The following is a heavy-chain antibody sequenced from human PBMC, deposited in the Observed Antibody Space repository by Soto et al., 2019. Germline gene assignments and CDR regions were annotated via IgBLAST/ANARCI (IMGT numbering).Heavy chain of an antibody. J-gene: IGHJ5*02. CDR3: VRDSARIVVVPRVDGDNWLDP. Sequence: QVQLVESGGGVVKPAGSLRLSCAASGFTFSDYFMSWIRQAPGKGLEWVPFISGSSDNIKYADSVKGRFTISRDNAKNSLYLQMNSLRAEDTAVYYCVRDSARIVVVPRVDGDNWLDPWGQGTLVTVSS. D-gene: IGHD2-2*01. CDR1: GFTFSDYF. CDR2: ISGSSDNI. V-gene: IGHV3-11*06.